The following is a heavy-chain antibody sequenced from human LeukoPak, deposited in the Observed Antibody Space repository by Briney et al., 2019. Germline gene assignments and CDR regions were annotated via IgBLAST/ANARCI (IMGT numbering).Heavy chain of an antibody. CDR2: ISSNGHTL. CDR1: GFPFSIYE. V-gene: IGHV3-48*03. J-gene: IGHJ4*02. D-gene: IGHD5-24*01. Sequence: GGSLRLSCSASGFPFSIYEMNWVRQAPGKGLEWVSYISSNGHTLYYAYSAKGRFTISRDNAKNSLYLQMNSLRADDTAVYYCARLRGRDGYNSDYWGQGTLVTVSS. CDR3: ARLRGRDGYNSDY.